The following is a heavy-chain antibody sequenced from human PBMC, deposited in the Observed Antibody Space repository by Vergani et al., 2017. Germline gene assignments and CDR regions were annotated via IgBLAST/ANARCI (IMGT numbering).Heavy chain of an antibody. Sequence: QVQLQESGPGLVKPSETLSLTCTVSGGSISSYYWSWIRQPPGKGLEWIGYIYYSGSTNYNPSLKSRVTISVDTSTNQFSLKLSSVTAADTAVYYCARLRFGFYYFDYWGQGTLVTVSS. V-gene: IGHV4-59*01. CDR1: GGSISSYY. CDR2: IYYSGST. J-gene: IGHJ4*02. CDR3: ARLRFGFYYFDY. D-gene: IGHD3-10*01.